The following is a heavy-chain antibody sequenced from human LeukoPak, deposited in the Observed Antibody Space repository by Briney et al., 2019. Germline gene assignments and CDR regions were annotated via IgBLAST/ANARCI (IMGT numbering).Heavy chain of an antibody. CDR1: GFTFSSYG. Sequence: PGGSLRLSCAASGFTFSSYGMHWVRQAPGKGLEWVAFIRYDGSNKYYADSVKGRFTISRDNSKNTLYLQMNSLRAEDTAVYYCTKVSGSGRGYYYMDVWGKGTTVTVSS. CDR2: IRYDGSNK. V-gene: IGHV3-30*02. J-gene: IGHJ6*03. CDR3: TKVSGSGRGYYYMDV. D-gene: IGHD3-10*01.